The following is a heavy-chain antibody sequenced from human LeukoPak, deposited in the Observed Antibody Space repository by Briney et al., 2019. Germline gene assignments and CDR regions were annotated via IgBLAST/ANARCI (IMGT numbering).Heavy chain of an antibody. Sequence: GGSLRLSCAASGFTFSSYWMSWVRQAPGKGLEWVANIKQDGSEKYYVDSVKGRFTISRDNAKNSLYLQMNSLRAEDTAVYYCAREIGYGFWTRANWFDPWGQGTLVTVSS. V-gene: IGHV3-7*03. CDR3: AREIGYGFWTRANWFDP. J-gene: IGHJ5*02. CDR2: IKQDGSEK. CDR1: GFTFSSYW. D-gene: IGHD3-3*01.